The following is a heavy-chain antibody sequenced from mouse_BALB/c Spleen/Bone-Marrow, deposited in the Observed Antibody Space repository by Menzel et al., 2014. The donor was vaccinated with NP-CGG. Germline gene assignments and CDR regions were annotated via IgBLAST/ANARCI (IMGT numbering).Heavy chain of an antibody. CDR2: IDPENGDT. J-gene: IGHJ4*01. CDR1: GFNIKDYY. Sequence: EVQLQQSGAELVRSGASVKLSCTASGFNIKDYYMHWVKQRPEQGLEWIGWIDPENGDTEYAPKFQGKATMTADTSSNTAYLQLSSLTSEDTAVYYCNAWNYYGRMGYWGQGTSVTVSS. CDR3: NAWNYYGRMGY. D-gene: IGHD1-2*01. V-gene: IGHV14-4*02.